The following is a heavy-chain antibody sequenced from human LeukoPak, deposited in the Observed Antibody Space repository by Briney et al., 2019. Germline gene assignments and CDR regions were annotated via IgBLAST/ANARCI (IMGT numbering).Heavy chain of an antibody. D-gene: IGHD2-15*01. CDR1: GGSISSSSYY. CDR2: IYYSGST. CDR3: ARKVVPKRGAFDI. V-gene: IGHV4-39*01. Sequence: PSETLSLTCTVSGGSISSSSYYWGWIRQPPGKGLEWIGSIYYSGSTYYNPSLKSRVTISVDTSKNQFSLKLSSVTAADTAVYYCARKVVPKRGAFDIWGQGTMVTVSS. J-gene: IGHJ3*02.